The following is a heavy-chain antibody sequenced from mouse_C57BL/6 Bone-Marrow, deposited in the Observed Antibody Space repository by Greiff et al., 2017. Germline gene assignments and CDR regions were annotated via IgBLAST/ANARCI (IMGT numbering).Heavy chain of an antibody. CDR1: GYTFTEYT. V-gene: IGHV1-62-2*01. CDR2: FYPGSGSI. CDR3: ARHEDRGYYDYDGDFDY. D-gene: IGHD2-4*01. Sequence: VKLMESGAELVKPGASVKLSCKASGYTFTEYTIHWVKQRSGQGLEWIGWFYPGSGSIKYNEKFKDKATLTADKSSSTVYMELSRLTSEDSAVYFCARHEDRGYYDYDGDFDYWGQGTTLTVSS. J-gene: IGHJ2*01.